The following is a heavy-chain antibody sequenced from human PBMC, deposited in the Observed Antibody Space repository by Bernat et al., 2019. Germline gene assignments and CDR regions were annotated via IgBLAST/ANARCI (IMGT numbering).Heavy chain of an antibody. CDR1: GFLFSSYW. V-gene: IGHV3-74*03. CDR2: IRSDGSSA. D-gene: IGHD7-27*01. CDR3: ARQKSNWGVHWLDP. Sequence: EEQLVESGGGLIQAGGFLRFSCRASGFLFSSYWMHWVRLVPGTGLQWVSRIRSDGSSATYADFVQGRFSISRNNVKNTLYLQMDGLRGEDTATYFCARQKSNWGVHWLDPWGQGTRVTVTS. J-gene: IGHJ5*02.